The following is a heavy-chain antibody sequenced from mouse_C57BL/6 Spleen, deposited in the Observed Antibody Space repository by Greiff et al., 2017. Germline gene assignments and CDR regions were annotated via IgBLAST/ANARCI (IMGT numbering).Heavy chain of an antibody. D-gene: IGHD1-1*01. Sequence: EVYLVESGGGLVKPGGSLKLSCAASGFTFSDYGMHWVRQAPEKGLEWVAYISSGSSTIYYADTVKGRFTISRDNAKNTLFLQMTSLRSEDTAMYYCAREGTTVGYFDVWGTGTTVTVSS. CDR2: ISSGSSTI. CDR3: AREGTTVGYFDV. V-gene: IGHV5-17*01. CDR1: GFTFSDYG. J-gene: IGHJ1*03.